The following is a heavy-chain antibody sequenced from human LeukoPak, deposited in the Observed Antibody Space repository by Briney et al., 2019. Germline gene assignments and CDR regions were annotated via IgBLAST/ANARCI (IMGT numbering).Heavy chain of an antibody. CDR2: INHSGST. J-gene: IGHJ4*02. D-gene: IGHD3-3*01. V-gene: IGHV4-34*01. Sequence: PSETLSLTCAVYGGSFSGCYWSWIRQPPGKGLEWIGEINHSGSTNYNPSLKSRVTISVDTSKNQFSLKLSSVTAADTAVYYCARVPLTIFGVVIGWGQGTLVTVSS. CDR1: GGSFSGCY. CDR3: ARVPLTIFGVVIG.